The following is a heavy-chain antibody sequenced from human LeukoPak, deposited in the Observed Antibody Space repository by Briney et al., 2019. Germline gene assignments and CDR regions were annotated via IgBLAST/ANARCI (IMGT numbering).Heavy chain of an antibody. CDR1: GYTFTGYG. CDR2: ISAYNGNT. V-gene: IGHV1-18*01. D-gene: IGHD2-21*02. J-gene: IGHJ4*02. CDR3: ARVPTYCGGDCYSDY. Sequence: ASVKVSCKASGYTFTGYGISWVRQAPGQGLEWMGWISAYNGNTDYAQKLQGRVTMTTDTSTSTAYMELRSLRSDDTAVYYCARVPTYCGGDCYSDYWGQGTLVTVSS.